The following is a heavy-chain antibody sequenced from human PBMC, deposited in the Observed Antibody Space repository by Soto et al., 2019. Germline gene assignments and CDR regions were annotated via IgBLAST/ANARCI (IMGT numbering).Heavy chain of an antibody. Sequence: ASVKVSCKASGYTFTSYGISWVRQAPGQGLEWMGWISAYNGNTNYAQKLQGRVTMTTDTSTSTAYIVLRSLRSYYTAVYYCSRGSSDDFWSGYYYYYYGKDVWGQGTTVTVSS. J-gene: IGHJ6*02. D-gene: IGHD3-3*01. CDR3: SRGSSDDFWSGYYYYYYGKDV. CDR2: ISAYNGNT. CDR1: GYTFTSYG. V-gene: IGHV1-18*01.